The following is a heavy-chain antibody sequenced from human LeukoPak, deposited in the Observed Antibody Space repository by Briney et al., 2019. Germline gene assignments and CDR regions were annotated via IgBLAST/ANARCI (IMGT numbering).Heavy chain of an antibody. J-gene: IGHJ4*02. CDR1: GGSIDSTNY. CDR3: TRENRPFCPFAF. D-gene: IGHD2/OR15-2a*01. CDR2: NAHDGTR. V-gene: IGHV4-4*02. Sequence: SETLSLTCGVSGGSIDSTNYWSWVRQAPGKGPEWIGENAHDGTRNYNPSLRSRVAMSFDRANNYFSLSLTAVTAADTARYYCTRENRPFCPFAFWGQGVMVTVSS.